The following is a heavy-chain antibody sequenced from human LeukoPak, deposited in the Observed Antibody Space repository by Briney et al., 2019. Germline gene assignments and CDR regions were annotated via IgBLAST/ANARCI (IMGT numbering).Heavy chain of an antibody. V-gene: IGHV4-4*07. CDR2: IYTSGST. CDR3: AKEYVGSLFYYGMDV. D-gene: IGHD1-26*01. CDR1: GGSISSYY. Sequence: PSETLSLTCTVSGGSISSYYWSWIRQPAGKGLEWIGRIYTSGSTNYNPSLKSRVTMSVDTSKNQFSLKLRSVTAADTAVYYCAKEYVGSLFYYGMDVWGQGTTLTVSS. J-gene: IGHJ6*02.